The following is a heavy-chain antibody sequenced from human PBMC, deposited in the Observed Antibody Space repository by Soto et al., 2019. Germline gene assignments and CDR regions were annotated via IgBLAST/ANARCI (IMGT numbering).Heavy chain of an antibody. D-gene: IGHD2-15*01. J-gene: IGHJ6*01. CDR2: IWYDGSNK. V-gene: IGHV3-33*01. CDR3: ARDRGYCSGGSCPQLYYYYYYGMDV. CDR1: GFTFSSYG. Sequence: QVQLVESGGGVVQPGRSLRLSCAASGFTFSSYGMHWVRQAPGKGLEWVAVIWYDGSNKYYADSVKGRFTISRDNSKNTLYLQMNSLRAEDTAVYYCARDRGYCSGGSCPQLYYYYYYGMDVW.